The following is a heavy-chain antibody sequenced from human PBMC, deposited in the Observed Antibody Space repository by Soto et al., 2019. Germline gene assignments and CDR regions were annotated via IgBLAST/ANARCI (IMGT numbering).Heavy chain of an antibody. CDR2: IIPILHTA. Sequence: QVHLVQSGAEVKKPGSSVRVSCKTYGGTFSSDSFTWVRQAPGHGLEWMGEIIPILHTANFAQKFQSRVTITADEPTSTVYMDLISLSPDDTAVYFCARVDYASTYGFYYYCCDFWGKGTTVTVSS. J-gene: IGHJ6*04. V-gene: IGHV1-69*01. D-gene: IGHD3-10*01. CDR1: GGTFSSDS. CDR3: ARVDYASTYGFYYYCCDF.